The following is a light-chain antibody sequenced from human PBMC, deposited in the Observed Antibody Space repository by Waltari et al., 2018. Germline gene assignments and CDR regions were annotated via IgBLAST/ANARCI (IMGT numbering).Light chain of an antibody. CDR2: AAS. CDR1: QGISNA. Sequence: DIQMTQSPSSLSASVRDQVTLTCRASQGISNALAWYQQKPGKAPNLLIYAASNLQSGVPSRFSGSGSGTDFSLTISSLQPEDFAVYYCQQRNSYPLTFGGGTKVEIK. J-gene: IGKJ4*01. CDR3: QQRNSYPLT. V-gene: IGKV1-17*01.